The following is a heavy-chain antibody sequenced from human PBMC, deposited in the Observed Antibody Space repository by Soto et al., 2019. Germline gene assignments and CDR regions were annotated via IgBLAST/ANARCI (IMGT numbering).Heavy chain of an antibody. CDR3: ARGDYDFWSAYNWFDP. CDR1: GASISSSSYC. D-gene: IGHD3-3*01. J-gene: IGHJ5*02. CDR2: IFFSGST. V-gene: IGHV4-39*07. Sequence: PSETLSLTCTVSGASISSSSYCWGWLRQPPGKGLDWFGYIFFSGSTYFNPSLKSRVTLSLDTSKYQFSLKLSSVTAADTALYYCARGDYDFWSAYNWFDPWGQGTLVTVSS.